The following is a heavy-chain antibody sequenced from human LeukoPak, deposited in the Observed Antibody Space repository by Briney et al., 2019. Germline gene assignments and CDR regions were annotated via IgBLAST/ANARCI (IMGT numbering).Heavy chain of an antibody. CDR3: AKGQYDFWSGYHYYYYGMDV. D-gene: IGHD3-3*01. CDR2: ISYDGSNK. J-gene: IGHJ6*02. CDR1: GFTFSSYG. Sequence: GRSLRLSCAASGFTFSSYGMHWVRQAPGKGLEWVAVISYDGSNKYYADSVKGQFTISRDNSKNTLYLQMNSLRAEDTAVYYCAKGQYDFWSGYHYYYYGMDVWGQGTTVTVSS. V-gene: IGHV3-30*18.